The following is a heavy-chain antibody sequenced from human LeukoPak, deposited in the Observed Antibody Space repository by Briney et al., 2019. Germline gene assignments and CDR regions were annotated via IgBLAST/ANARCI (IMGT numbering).Heavy chain of an antibody. CDR3: ARGYCSGGSCSWND. CDR1: GYTFTSYG. D-gene: IGHD2-15*01. J-gene: IGHJ4*02. CDR2: ISAYNGNT. Sequence: ASVKISCKASGYTFTSYGISWVRQAPGQGLEWMGWISAYNGNTNYAQKLQGRVTMTTDTSTSTAYMELRSLRSDDTAVYYCARGYCSGGSCSWNDWGQGTLVTVSS. V-gene: IGHV1-18*01.